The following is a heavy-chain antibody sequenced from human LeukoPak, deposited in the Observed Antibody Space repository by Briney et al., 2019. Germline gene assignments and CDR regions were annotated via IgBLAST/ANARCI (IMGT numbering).Heavy chain of an antibody. J-gene: IGHJ6*02. CDR1: GFTFSSFA. Sequence: GGALRLSCAASGFTFSSFAMSWVRQTPGKGLEWVSAISASGTTTYYADSVKGRFTISRDNSKNTLFLQINSLRAEDTAIYYCAKRSDYDYGDLGSSYYYYGMDVWGQGTTVTVSS. V-gene: IGHV3-23*01. CDR2: ISASGTTT. D-gene: IGHD4-17*01. CDR3: AKRSDYDYGDLGSSYYYYGMDV.